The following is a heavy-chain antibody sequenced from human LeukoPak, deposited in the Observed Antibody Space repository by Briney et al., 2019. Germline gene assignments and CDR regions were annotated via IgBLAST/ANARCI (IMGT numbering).Heavy chain of an antibody. CDR1: GFTFSTYT. D-gene: IGHD2-2*01. Sequence: GGSLRLSCAASGFTFSTYTMNWLRQAPGKGLEWVSSISFDSTYIYYADSLEGRFTISRDNPKNSLYHCARDLYCSLTRCTDVFDIWGQGTLVTVCS. CDR3: FDI. CDR2: ISFDSTYI. J-gene: IGHJ3*02. V-gene: IGHV3-21*01.